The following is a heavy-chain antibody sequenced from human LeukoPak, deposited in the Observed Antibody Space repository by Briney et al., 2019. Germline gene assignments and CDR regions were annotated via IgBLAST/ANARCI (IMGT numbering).Heavy chain of an antibody. CDR3: ARHHPPDIAAAGTWLDAFDI. J-gene: IGHJ3*02. CDR2: IYYSGST. CDR1: GGSISSYY. Sequence: PPETLSLTCTVSGGSISSYYWSWVRQPPGKGLEWIGYIYYSGSTNYNPSLKSRVTISVDTSKNQFSLKLSSVTAADSTVYYCARHHPPDIAAAGTWLDAFDICGQGRLVTVSS. V-gene: IGHV4-59*01. D-gene: IGHD6-13*01.